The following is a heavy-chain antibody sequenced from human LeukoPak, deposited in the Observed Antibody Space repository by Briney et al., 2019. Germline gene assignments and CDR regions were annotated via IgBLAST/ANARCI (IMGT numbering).Heavy chain of an antibody. CDR3: ARFLEGRRLRSGFDY. V-gene: IGHV1-2*02. D-gene: IGHD3-3*01. CDR1: GYTFTGYY. Sequence: ASVKVSCKASGYTFTGYYMHWVRQAPGQGLEWMGWINPNSGGTNYAQKFQGGVTMTRDTSISTAYMELSRLRSDDTAVYYCARFLEGRRLRSGFDYWGQGTLVTVSS. J-gene: IGHJ4*02. CDR2: INPNSGGT.